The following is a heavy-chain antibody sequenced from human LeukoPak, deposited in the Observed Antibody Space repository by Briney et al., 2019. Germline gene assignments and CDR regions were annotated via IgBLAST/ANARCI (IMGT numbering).Heavy chain of an antibody. Sequence: GGSLRLSCAASGFTFSSYAMSWVRQAPGKGLEWVSGISGSGGSTNYADSVKGRFTISRDNSKNTLYLQMNSLRAEDTAVYYCAKGAWYDSSGYYSAGLYFDYWGQGTLVTVSS. D-gene: IGHD3-22*01. CDR2: ISGSGGST. CDR3: AKGAWYDSSGYYSAGLYFDY. J-gene: IGHJ4*02. CDR1: GFTFSSYA. V-gene: IGHV3-23*01.